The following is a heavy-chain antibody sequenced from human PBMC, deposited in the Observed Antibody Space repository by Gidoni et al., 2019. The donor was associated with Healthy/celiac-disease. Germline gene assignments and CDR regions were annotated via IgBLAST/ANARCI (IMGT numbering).Heavy chain of an antibody. CDR1: GGSISSSSYY. CDR2: IYYSGST. Sequence: QLQLQESGPGLVKPSETLSLTCTVSGGSISSSSYYWGWIRQPPGKGLEWIGSIYYSGSTYYNPSLKSRVTISVDTSKNQFSLKLSSVTAADTAVYYCARHVDYDSSGYYSAYFDYWGQGTLVTVSS. J-gene: IGHJ4*02. CDR3: ARHVDYDSSGYYSAYFDY. D-gene: IGHD3-22*01. V-gene: IGHV4-39*01.